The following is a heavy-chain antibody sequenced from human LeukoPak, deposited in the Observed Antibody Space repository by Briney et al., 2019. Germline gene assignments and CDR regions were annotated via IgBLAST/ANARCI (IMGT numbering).Heavy chain of an antibody. J-gene: IGHJ5*02. V-gene: IGHV4-34*01. CDR1: GFTFSSYS. CDR2: INHSGST. Sequence: GSLRLFCAASGFTFSSYSMNWVRQAPGKGLEWIGEINHSGSTNYNPSLKSRVTISVDTSKNQFSLKLSSVTAADTAVYYCARVGYSYGYRTGWFDPWGQGTLVTVSS. CDR3: ARVGYSYGYRTGWFDP. D-gene: IGHD5-18*01.